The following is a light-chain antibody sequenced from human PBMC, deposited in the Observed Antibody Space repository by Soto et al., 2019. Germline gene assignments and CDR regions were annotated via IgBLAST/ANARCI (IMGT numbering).Light chain of an antibody. Sequence: EIVMTQSPATLSVSPGERATLSCRASQSVSINLAWYQQKPGQAPRLLVYRASTRATGIPARFSGSGSGTDFTITISSLQSEDFALYYCQHYNNWPPWTFGQGTKVEIK. J-gene: IGKJ1*01. V-gene: IGKV3-15*01. CDR3: QHYNNWPPWT. CDR2: RAS. CDR1: QSVSIN.